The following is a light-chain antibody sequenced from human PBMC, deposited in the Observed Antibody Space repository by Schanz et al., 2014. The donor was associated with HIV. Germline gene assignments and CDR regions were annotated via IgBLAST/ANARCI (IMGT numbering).Light chain of an antibody. Sequence: DIQMTQSPSILYASVGDRITITCRASQSLSDSLAWYQQKPGKAPNLLISEASILESGVPSRFSGSGSGTEFTLTISSLQPDDFATYYCLQYNHYGYTFGQGTQLEIK. CDR1: QSLSDS. CDR3: LQYNHYGYT. V-gene: IGKV1-5*03. CDR2: EAS. J-gene: IGKJ2*01.